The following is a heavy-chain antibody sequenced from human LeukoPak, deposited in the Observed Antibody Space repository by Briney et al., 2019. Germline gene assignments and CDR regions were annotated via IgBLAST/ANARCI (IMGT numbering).Heavy chain of an antibody. V-gene: IGHV3-23*01. CDR3: AKELYSSGWAIDY. J-gene: IGHJ4*02. CDR2: FSGSGGRT. Sequence: GGSLRLSCAASGFTFNSYAMTWVRQAPGKGLEWVSTFSGSGGRTYYADSVKGRFTISRDNSKNTLYLQMNSLRAEDTAVYYCAKELYSSGWAIDYWGQGTLVTVSS. CDR1: GFTFNSYA. D-gene: IGHD6-19*01.